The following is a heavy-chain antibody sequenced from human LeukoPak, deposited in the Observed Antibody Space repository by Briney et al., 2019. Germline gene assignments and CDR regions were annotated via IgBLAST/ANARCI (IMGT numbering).Heavy chain of an antibody. Sequence: GGSLRLSCAASGFTFSSYAMHWVRQAPGKGLEWVAVISYDGGNKYYADSVKGRFTVSRDNSKNTLYLQMNSLRAEDTAVYYCARDRGYYGLGSYSYYYYGMDVWGQGTTVTVSS. V-gene: IGHV3-30-3*01. CDR3: ARDRGYYGLGSYSYYYYGMDV. CDR1: GFTFSSYA. D-gene: IGHD3-10*01. CDR2: ISYDGGNK. J-gene: IGHJ6*02.